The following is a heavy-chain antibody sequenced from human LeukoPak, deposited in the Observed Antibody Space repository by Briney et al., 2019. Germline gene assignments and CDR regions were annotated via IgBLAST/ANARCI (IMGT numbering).Heavy chain of an antibody. Sequence: GGFLTLSCAASGFTFSSSWMAWVRQAPGKGLEWVANIKYDGNEIYYVDSVKGRFTISRDNAKNSLLLEMNSLRADDTAVYYCAAMDHFDFWGQGTLVSVSS. V-gene: IGHV3-7*01. CDR1: GFTFSSSW. CDR2: IKYDGNEI. D-gene: IGHD5-18*01. J-gene: IGHJ4*02. CDR3: AAMDHFDF.